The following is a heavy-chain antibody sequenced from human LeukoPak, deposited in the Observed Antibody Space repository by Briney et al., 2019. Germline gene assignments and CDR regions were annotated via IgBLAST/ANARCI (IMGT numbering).Heavy chain of an antibody. V-gene: IGHV3-7*01. D-gene: IGHD1-7*01. CDR3: ARIIGTDEGADY. CDR1: GFTFSGYW. CDR2: IKQDGVAK. J-gene: IGHJ4*02. Sequence: PGGSLRLSCAASGFTFSGYWVTWVRQAPGKGLEWVANIKQDGVAKHYVESVKGRFAISRDNAKNSLYLQMNSLRVEDTALYYCARIIGTDEGADYWGLGTLVTVSS.